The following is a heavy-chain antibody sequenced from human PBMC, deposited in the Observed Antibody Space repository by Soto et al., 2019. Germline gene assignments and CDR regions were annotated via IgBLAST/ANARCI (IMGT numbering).Heavy chain of an antibody. D-gene: IGHD5-18*01. CDR3: ARVLLDTAMVAFDY. CDR1: GYTFTSYA. Sequence: ASVKVSCKASGYTFTSYAMHWVRQAPGQRLEWMGWINAGNGKTKYSQKFQGRVTITRDTSASTAYMELSSLRSEDTAVYYCARVLLDTAMVAFDYWGQGTLVTVSS. V-gene: IGHV1-3*01. J-gene: IGHJ4*02. CDR2: INAGNGKT.